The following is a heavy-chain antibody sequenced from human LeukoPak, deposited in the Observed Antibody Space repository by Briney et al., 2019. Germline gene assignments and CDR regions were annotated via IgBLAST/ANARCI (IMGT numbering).Heavy chain of an antibody. Sequence: ASVKVSCKASGYTFMSYGIHWVRQAPGQGLEWMGWINPNSGGTNYAQKFQGRVTMTRDTSISTAYMELSRLRSDDTAVYYCAREIVVVVAAIYNAFDIWGQGTMVTVSS. D-gene: IGHD2-15*01. CDR1: GYTFMSYG. J-gene: IGHJ3*02. CDR2: INPNSGGT. CDR3: AREIVVVVAAIYNAFDI. V-gene: IGHV1-2*02.